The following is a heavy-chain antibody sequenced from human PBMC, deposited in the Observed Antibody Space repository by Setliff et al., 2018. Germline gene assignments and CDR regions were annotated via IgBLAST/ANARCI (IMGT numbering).Heavy chain of an antibody. J-gene: IGHJ6*03. V-gene: IGHV3-7*03. D-gene: IGHD3-10*01. CDR3: ARVWFGNMDV. CDR2: LNQDGSEK. CDR1: EFTFSNYW. Sequence: GGSLRLSCAASEFTFSNYWMSWVRQAPGKGLEWVANLNQDGSEKYYVDSVKGRFTISRDNARNSLYLQMNSLRAEDTAVYYCARVWFGNMDVWGKGTTVTVSS.